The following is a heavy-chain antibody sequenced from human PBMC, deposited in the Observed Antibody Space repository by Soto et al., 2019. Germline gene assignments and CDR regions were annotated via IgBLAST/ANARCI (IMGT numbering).Heavy chain of an antibody. V-gene: IGHV3-30*02. CDR1: GFTFSSYA. J-gene: IGHJ4*02. D-gene: IGHD6-19*01. CDR3: ANPLKRYISGS. CDR2: IWYDGSNT. Sequence: GGSLRLSCAASGFTFSSYAMHWVRQAPGKGLEWVGFIWYDGSNTFYAESVKGRFTISRDNSKNTLYLQMNSLRAEDTAVYYCANPLKRYISGSWGQGTLVTVSS.